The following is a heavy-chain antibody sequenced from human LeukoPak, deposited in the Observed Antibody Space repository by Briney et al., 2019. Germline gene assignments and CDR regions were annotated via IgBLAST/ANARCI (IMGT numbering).Heavy chain of an antibody. J-gene: IGHJ4*02. CDR3: AKGYSYNYADY. V-gene: IGHV3-74*01. Sequence: GGSLRLSCAASGFTFSSYWMHWVRQAPGKGLVWVSRINSDGSSTIYADSVKGRFTISRDNAKNTPYLQMNSLRAEDTAAYHCAKGYSYNYADYWGQGTLVTVSS. D-gene: IGHD5-18*01. CDR2: INSDGSST. CDR1: GFTFSSYW.